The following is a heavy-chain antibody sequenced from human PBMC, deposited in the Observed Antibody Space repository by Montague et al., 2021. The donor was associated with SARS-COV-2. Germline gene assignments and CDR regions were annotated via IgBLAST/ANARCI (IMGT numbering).Heavy chain of an antibody. V-gene: IGHV4-31*03. CDR1: GGSISSGGYY. Sequence: TLSLTCTVSGGSISSGGYYWNWIRQHPGKGLEWIGYIYYSGSTYYNPSLKSRVTISVDTSKNQFSLKLSSVTAADTAVYYCARQPTRGITIFGVVTDYGMDVWGQGTTVTVSS. D-gene: IGHD3-3*01. CDR3: ARQPTRGITIFGVVTDYGMDV. J-gene: IGHJ6*02. CDR2: IYYSGST.